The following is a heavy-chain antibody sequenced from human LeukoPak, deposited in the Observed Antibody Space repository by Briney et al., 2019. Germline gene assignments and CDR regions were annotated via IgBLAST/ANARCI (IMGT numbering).Heavy chain of an antibody. J-gene: IGHJ4*02. CDR1: GGSFSGYY. D-gene: IGHD6-13*01. CDR2: INHSGST. Sequence: SETLSLTCAGYGGSFSGYYWSWIRQPPGKGLEWIGEINHSGSTNYNPSLKSRVTISVDTSKNQFSLKLSSVTAADTAVYYCARLYSSSFKAFDYWGQGTLVTVSS. CDR3: ARLYSSSFKAFDY. V-gene: IGHV4-34*01.